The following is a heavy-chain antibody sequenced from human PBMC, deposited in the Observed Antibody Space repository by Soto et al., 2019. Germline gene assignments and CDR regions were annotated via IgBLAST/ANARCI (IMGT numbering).Heavy chain of an antibody. CDR2: FDPEYGET. D-gene: IGHD6-19*01. V-gene: IGHV1-24*01. CDR3: TRDLSG. CDR1: GYSLSELA. Sequence: QVQPVQSGAEVKKPGASVKVSCKVSGYSLSELAMHWVRQAPGKGLEWMGSFDPEYGETVYAQKFQGRVSVTEDTSSDTAYMELKSLRSEDTAVYYCTRDLSGWGQGTLVTVPS. J-gene: IGHJ4*02.